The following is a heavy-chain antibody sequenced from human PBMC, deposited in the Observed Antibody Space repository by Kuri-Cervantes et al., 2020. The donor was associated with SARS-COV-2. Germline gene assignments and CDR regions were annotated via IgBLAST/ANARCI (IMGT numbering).Heavy chain of an antibody. D-gene: IGHD3-10*01. Sequence: SVKVSCKASGGTFSSYAISWVRQAPGQGLEWMGGIIPIFGTANYAQKFQGRVTITADESTSTAYMELSSLRSEDTAVYYCARRMVRGLYYYYGMDVWGQGATVTASS. CDR3: ARRMVRGLYYYYGMDV. CDR1: GGTFSSYA. CDR2: IIPIFGTA. V-gene: IGHV1-69*13. J-gene: IGHJ6*02.